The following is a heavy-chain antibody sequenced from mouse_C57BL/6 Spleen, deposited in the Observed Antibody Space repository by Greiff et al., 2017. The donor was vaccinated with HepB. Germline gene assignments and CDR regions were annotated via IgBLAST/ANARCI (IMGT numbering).Heavy chain of an antibody. D-gene: IGHD1-1*01. CDR2: ISDGGSYT. CDR3: ARGHYYGSLYFDY. V-gene: IGHV5-4*01. J-gene: IGHJ2*01. Sequence: DVQLVESGGGLVKPGGSLKLSCAASGFTFSSYAMSWVRQTPEKRLEWVATISDGGSYTYYPDNVKGRFTISRDNAKNNLYLQMSHLKSEDTAMYYCARGHYYGSLYFDYWVQGTTLTVSS. CDR1: GFTFSSYA.